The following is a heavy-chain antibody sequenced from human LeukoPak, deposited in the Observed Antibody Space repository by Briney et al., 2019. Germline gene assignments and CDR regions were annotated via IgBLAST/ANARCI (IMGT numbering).Heavy chain of an antibody. CDR1: GFTFSSYT. V-gene: IGHV3-23*01. CDR2: ISGSGGST. D-gene: IGHD3-10*01. CDR3: ANRAGYYYGSGSYEDY. J-gene: IGHJ4*02. Sequence: GGSLRLSCAASGFTFSSYTMSWVRQAPGKGLEWVSAISGSGGSTYYADSVKGRFTISRDNSKNTLFLQMNSLRAEDTAVYYCANRAGYYYGSGSYEDYWGQGTLVTVSS.